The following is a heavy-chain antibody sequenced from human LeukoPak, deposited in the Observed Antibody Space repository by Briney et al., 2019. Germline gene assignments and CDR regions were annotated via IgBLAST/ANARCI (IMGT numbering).Heavy chain of an antibody. D-gene: IGHD3-3*01. V-gene: IGHV3-23*01. CDR1: GFTFSSYA. Sequence: GGSLRLSCAASGFTFSSYAMSWVRQAPGKGLEWVSAISGSGGSTYYADSVKGRFTISRDNSKNTLYLQMNSLRAEDTAVYYCAKGLYDFWGGYPGPLDYWGQGTLVTVSS. CDR2: ISGSGGST. J-gene: IGHJ4*02. CDR3: AKGLYDFWGGYPGPLDY.